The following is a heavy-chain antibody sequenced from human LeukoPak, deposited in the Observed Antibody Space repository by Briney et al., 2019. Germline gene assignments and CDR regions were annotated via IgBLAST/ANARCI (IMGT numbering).Heavy chain of an antibody. Sequence: TGGSLRLSCAASGFTFSDYWMHWVRQAPGKGLVWVSRVKSDGSTTAYADSVKGRFTISRDNSKNTLYLQMNSLRAEDTAVYYCAKDRVEDGGYDFWSGYYLPHGQRWYFDLWGRGTLVTVSS. CDR2: VKSDGSTT. J-gene: IGHJ2*01. V-gene: IGHV3-74*01. D-gene: IGHD3-3*01. CDR1: GFTFSDYW. CDR3: AKDRVEDGGYDFWSGYYLPHGQRWYFDL.